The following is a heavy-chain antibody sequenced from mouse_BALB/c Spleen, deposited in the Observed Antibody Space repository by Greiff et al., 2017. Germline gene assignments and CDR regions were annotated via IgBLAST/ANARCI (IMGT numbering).Heavy chain of an antibody. V-gene: IGHV1-4*02. CDR1: GYTFTSYW. Sequence: VQLQQSGAELAKPGASVKMSCKASGYTFTSYWMHWVKQRPGQGLEWIGYINPSSGYTEYNQKFKDKTTLTADKSSSTAYMQLSSLTSEDSAVYYCARLGTTVVAKGYWGQGTTLTVSS. J-gene: IGHJ2*01. CDR2: INPSSGYT. D-gene: IGHD1-1*01. CDR3: ARLGTTVVAKGY.